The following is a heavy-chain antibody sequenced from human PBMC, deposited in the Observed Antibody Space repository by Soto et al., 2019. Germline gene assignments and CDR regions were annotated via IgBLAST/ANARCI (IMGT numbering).Heavy chain of an antibody. V-gene: IGHV4-39*01. J-gene: IGHJ6*02. CDR2: IYYSGST. CDR3: ARQGNSGEWTIAPRNYYYYYGMDV. D-gene: IGHD3-10*01. Sequence: PSETLSLTCTVSGGSISSSSYYWGWIRQPPGKGLEWIGSIYYSGSTYYNPSLKSRVTISVDTSKNQFSLKLSSVTAADTAVYYCARQGNSGEWTIAPRNYYYYYGMDVWGQGTTVXVS. CDR1: GGSISSSSYY.